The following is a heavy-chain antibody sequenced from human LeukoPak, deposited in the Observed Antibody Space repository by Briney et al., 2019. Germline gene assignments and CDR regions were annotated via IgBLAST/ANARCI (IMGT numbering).Heavy chain of an antibody. CDR1: GFTFTRYG. CDR2: ISNNDAST. CDR3: ARTYRRADNYDSSGYYYEDAFDI. V-gene: IGHV3-23*01. Sequence: PGGSLRLPCAASGFTFTRYGMSWVRQAPGKGLGWVSAISNNDASTYYADSVKGRFTISRDNAKNTLYLQMNSLRAEDTAVYYCARTYRRADNYDSSGYYYEDAFDIWGQGTMVTVSS. D-gene: IGHD3-22*01. J-gene: IGHJ3*02.